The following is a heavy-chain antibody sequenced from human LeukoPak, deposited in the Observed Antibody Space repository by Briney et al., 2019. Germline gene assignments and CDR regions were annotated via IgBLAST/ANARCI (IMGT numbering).Heavy chain of an antibody. Sequence: SETLSLTCSVSGASVSSDDYYWGWIRQPPGQGLEWIAYISYSGSTYYNPSLKSRITISIDMSKNQFSLKLSSVTAADTAVYYCVRYYHSSGFSHWFDPWGQGTLVTVSP. D-gene: IGHD3-22*01. J-gene: IGHJ5*02. CDR3: VRYYHSSGFSHWFDP. CDR2: ISYSGST. V-gene: IGHV4-30-4*01. CDR1: GASVSSDDYY.